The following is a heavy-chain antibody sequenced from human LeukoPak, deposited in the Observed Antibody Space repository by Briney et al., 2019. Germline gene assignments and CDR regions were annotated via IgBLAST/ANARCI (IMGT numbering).Heavy chain of an antibody. Sequence: GGSLRLSCAASGFTFSSYGMHWVRQAPGKGLEWVAVISYDGSNKYYADSVKGRFTISRDNSKNTLYLQMNSLRAEDTAVYYCAKDSRLDYWGQGTLVTVSS. J-gene: IGHJ4*02. CDR3: AKDSRLDY. CDR2: ISYDGSNK. V-gene: IGHV3-30*18. CDR1: GFTFSSYG.